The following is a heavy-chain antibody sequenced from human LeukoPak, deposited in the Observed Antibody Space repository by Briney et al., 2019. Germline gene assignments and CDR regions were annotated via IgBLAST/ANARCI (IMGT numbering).Heavy chain of an antibody. CDR2: IYDSGST. CDR3: ARHRSAAGISGAFDI. V-gene: IGHV4-39*01. Sequence: SETLSLTCTVSGGSISSSSYYWGWIRQPPGKGLEWIGSIYDSGSTYYNPSLKSRVTISVDTSKNQFSLKLSSVTAADTAVYYCARHRSAAGISGAFDIWGQGTMVTVSS. CDR1: GGSISSSSYY. D-gene: IGHD6-13*01. J-gene: IGHJ3*02.